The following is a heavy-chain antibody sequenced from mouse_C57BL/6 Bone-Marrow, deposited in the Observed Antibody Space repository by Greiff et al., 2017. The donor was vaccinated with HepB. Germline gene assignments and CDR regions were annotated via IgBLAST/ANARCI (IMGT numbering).Heavy chain of an antibody. D-gene: IGHD2-4*01. Sequence: DVKLVESGPGLVKPSQSLSLTCSVTGYSITSGYYWNWIRQFPGNKLEWMGYISYDGSNNYNPSLKNRISITRDTSKNQFFLKLNSVTTEDTATYYCARGDDYDDYFDYWGQGTTLTVSS. CDR2: ISYDGSN. CDR3: ARGDDYDDYFDY. J-gene: IGHJ2*01. CDR1: GYSITSGYY. V-gene: IGHV3-6*01.